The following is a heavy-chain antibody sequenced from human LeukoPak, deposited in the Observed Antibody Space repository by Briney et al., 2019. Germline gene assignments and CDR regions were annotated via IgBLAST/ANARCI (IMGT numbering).Heavy chain of an antibody. D-gene: IGHD3-16*01. CDR2: IRTEDYDGAT. V-gene: IGHV3-49*04. Sequence: GGSLRLSCAASGFTFGDYAMSWVRQAPGKGLECAGFIRTEDYDGATDYGASVKGRFTISRDDSKNIAYLQMNSLNTEDTGIYFCTRIFGYYYFYMDVWGKGTTVIVSS. CDR1: GFTFGDYA. CDR3: TRIFGYYYFYMDV. J-gene: IGHJ6*03.